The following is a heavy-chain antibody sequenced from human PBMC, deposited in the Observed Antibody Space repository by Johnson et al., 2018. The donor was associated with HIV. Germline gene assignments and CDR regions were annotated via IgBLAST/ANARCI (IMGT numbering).Heavy chain of an antibody. D-gene: IGHD2-2*01. CDR1: GFTFSNYW. J-gene: IGHJ3*02. Sequence: VQLVESGGGLVQPGGSLRLSCAASGFTFSNYWMTWVRQAPGKGLEWVANIQQAGSDTYYVDSVKGRFTISRDNAKNSLYLQMNSLRAEDTAVYYCARGTLAAFDIWGQGTMVTVSS. CDR2: IQQAGSDT. CDR3: ARGTLAAFDI. V-gene: IGHV3-7*05.